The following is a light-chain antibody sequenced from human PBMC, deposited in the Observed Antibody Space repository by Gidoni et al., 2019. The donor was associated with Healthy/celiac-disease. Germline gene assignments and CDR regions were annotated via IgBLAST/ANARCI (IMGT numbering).Light chain of an antibody. CDR1: QSISNR. CDR3: QQYNSYS. J-gene: IGKJ1*01. CDR2: KAS. Sequence: DIQMTQSPSTLSASVGDRVTITCRASQSISNRLAWYQQKPGKAPKLLIYKASSLESGVPSRFSGSGSGTEFTLTISSLQPDDFATYYCQQYNSYSFGQGTKVEVK. V-gene: IGKV1-5*03.